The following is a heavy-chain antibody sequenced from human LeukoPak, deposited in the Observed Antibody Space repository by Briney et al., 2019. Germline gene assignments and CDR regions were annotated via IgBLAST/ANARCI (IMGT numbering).Heavy chain of an antibody. Sequence: GESLKISCRGSGYSFRSYWITWVRQKPGRGLEWMGIICGGDSDTKYSPAFQGQVTFSVDRSIDTAYLQWSSLKASDTAVYYCARADLGDWGQGTLVTVSS. CDR1: GYSFRSYW. J-gene: IGHJ4*02. V-gene: IGHV5-51*01. D-gene: IGHD3-3*01. CDR3: ARADLGD. CDR2: ICGGDSDT.